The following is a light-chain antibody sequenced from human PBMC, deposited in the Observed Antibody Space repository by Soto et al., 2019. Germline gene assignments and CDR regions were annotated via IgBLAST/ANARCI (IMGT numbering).Light chain of an antibody. V-gene: IGKV1-27*01. CDR2: AAS. Sequence: DVLMTQAPSSLSASVGDRVTITCRASQGISNYLAWYQQKPGKVPKLLIYAASILQAWVPSRLSGSGSGTDFTLTISSRQPEDVATYYCQKYNSAPRTFGGGTKVEIK. CDR3: QKYNSAPRT. J-gene: IGKJ4*01. CDR1: QGISNY.